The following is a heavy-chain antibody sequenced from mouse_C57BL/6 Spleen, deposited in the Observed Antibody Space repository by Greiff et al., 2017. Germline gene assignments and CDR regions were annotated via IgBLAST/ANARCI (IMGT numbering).Heavy chain of an antibody. CDR2: IYPGDGDT. V-gene: IGHV1-82*01. CDR1: GYAFSSSW. CDR3: ANTPGVEGYFDV. J-gene: IGHJ1*03. D-gene: IGHD1-1*01. Sequence: VQGVESGPELVKPGASVKISCKASGYAFSSSWMNWVKQRPGKGLEWIGRIYPGDGDTNYNGKFKGKATLTADKSSSTAYMQLSSLTSEDSAVYFCANTPGVEGYFDVWGTGTTVTVSS.